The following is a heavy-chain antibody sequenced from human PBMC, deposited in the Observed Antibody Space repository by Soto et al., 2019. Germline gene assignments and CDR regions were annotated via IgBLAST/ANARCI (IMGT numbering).Heavy chain of an antibody. CDR2: ISGSGGST. CDR1: GVTFSSYA. D-gene: IGHD3-3*01. Sequence: GGSLRLSCAASGVTFSSYAMSWVRQAPGKGLEWVSAISGSGGSTYYADSVKGRFTISRDNSKNTLYLQMNSLRAEDTAVYYCAKGWNFWSGYYWGYFDYWGQGTLVTVSS. CDR3: AKGWNFWSGYYWGYFDY. J-gene: IGHJ4*02. V-gene: IGHV3-23*01.